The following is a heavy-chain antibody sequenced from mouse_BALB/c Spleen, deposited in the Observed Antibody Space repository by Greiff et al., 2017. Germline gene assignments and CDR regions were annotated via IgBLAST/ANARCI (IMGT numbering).Heavy chain of an antibody. J-gene: IGHJ4*01. V-gene: IGHV14-3*02. CDR1: GFNIKDTY. Sequence: EVQLVESGAELVKPGASVKLSCTASGFNIKDTYMHWVKQRPEQGLEWIGRIDPANGNTKYDPKFQGKATITADTSSNTAYLQLSSLTSEDTAVYYCARITTATWHYAMDYWGQGTSVTVSS. CDR2: IDPANGNT. CDR3: ARITTATWHYAMDY. D-gene: IGHD1-2*01.